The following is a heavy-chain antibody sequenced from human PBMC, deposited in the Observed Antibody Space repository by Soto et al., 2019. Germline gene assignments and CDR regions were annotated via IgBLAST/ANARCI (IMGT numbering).Heavy chain of an antibody. V-gene: IGHV4-59*01. CDR2: IYYSGST. CDR3: ARASYDILTGYYNGLDY. J-gene: IGHJ4*02. CDR1: GGSISSYY. Sequence: SETLSLTCTVSGGSISSYYWSWIRQPPGKGLEWIGYIYYSGSTNYNPSLKSRVTISVDTSKNQFSLKLSSVTAADTAVYYCARASYDILTGYYNGLDYWCQGTLVNAPQ. D-gene: IGHD3-9*01.